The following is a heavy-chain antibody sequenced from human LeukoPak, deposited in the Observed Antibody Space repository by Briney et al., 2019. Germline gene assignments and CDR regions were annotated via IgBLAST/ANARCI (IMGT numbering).Heavy chain of an antibody. Sequence: PSETLSLTCTVSGYSTSSGYYWGWIRQPPGKGLEWIGSIYHSGSTYYNPSLKSRVTISVDTSKNQFSLKLSSVTAADTAVYYCARDGVVVPAAIGYWGQGTLVTVSS. CDR2: IYHSGST. CDR1: GYSTSSGYY. CDR3: ARDGVVVPAAIGY. J-gene: IGHJ4*02. D-gene: IGHD2-2*02. V-gene: IGHV4-38-2*02.